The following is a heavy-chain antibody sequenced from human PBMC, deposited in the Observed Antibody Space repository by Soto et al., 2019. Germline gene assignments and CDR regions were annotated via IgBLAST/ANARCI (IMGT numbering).Heavy chain of an antibody. CDR3: ARQELITFGGVIVY. J-gene: IGHJ4*02. Sequence: TLSLTCTVSGGSISSYYWSWIRQPPGKGLEWIGYIYYSGSTNYNPSLKSRVTISVDTSKNQFSLKLSSVTAADTAVYYCARQELITFGGVIVYWGQGTLVTVSS. CDR1: GGSISSYY. D-gene: IGHD3-16*02. CDR2: IYYSGST. V-gene: IGHV4-59*08.